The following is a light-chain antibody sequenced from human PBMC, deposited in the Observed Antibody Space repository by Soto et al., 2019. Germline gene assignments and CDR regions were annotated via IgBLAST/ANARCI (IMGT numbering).Light chain of an antibody. Sequence: DVVMTQSPLSLPVTLGQPASISCRSSQSLIHSDGSTYLNWFQQRPGQSPRRLIYEVSDRDSGVPDRFSGSGYGTDFTLKISRVEAEDVGVYYGMQGNPWPWTFGQGTEVEIK. J-gene: IGKJ1*01. V-gene: IGKV2-30*02. CDR2: EVS. CDR3: MQGNPWPWT. CDR1: QSLIHSDGSTY.